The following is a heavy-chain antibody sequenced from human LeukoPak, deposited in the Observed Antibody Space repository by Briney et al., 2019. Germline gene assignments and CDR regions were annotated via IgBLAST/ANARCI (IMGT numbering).Heavy chain of an antibody. V-gene: IGHV1-18*01. Sequence: GASVKVSCKASGYTFTSYGISWVRQAPGQGLEWMGWISLYYGTTNYAQKLQGRVTMTTDTSTSTAFMELRSLRSEDTAVYYCAFTVKYAFDIWGQGTMVTASS. CDR1: GYTFTSYG. D-gene: IGHD4-17*01. J-gene: IGHJ3*02. CDR3: AFTVKYAFDI. CDR2: ISLYYGTT.